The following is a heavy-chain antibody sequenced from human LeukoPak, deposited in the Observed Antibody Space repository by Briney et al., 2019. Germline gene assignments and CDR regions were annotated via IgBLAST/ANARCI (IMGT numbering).Heavy chain of an antibody. CDR1: GFTFSSYG. CDR3: AKDYYYDSSGYCPN. D-gene: IGHD3-22*01. CDR2: ISYDGSNK. V-gene: IGHV3-30*18. J-gene: IGHJ4*02. Sequence: PGGSLRLSCAASGFTFSSYGMHWVRQAPGKGLEGVAVISYDGSNKYYADSVKGRFTISRDNSKNTLYLQMNSLRAEDTAVYYCAKDYYYDSSGYCPNWGQGTLVTVSS.